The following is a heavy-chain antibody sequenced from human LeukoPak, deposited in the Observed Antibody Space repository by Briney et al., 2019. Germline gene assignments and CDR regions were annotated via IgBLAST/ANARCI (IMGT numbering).Heavy chain of an antibody. CDR2: LSGSGGNT. CDR1: GFTFSSYA. D-gene: IGHD3-22*01. J-gene: IGHJ4*02. V-gene: IGHV3-23*01. CDR3: AKGSYYYDSADYFDY. Sequence: GGSLRLSCAASGFTFSSYAMSWGRQAPGKGLEWVSTLSGSGGNTYYADSVKGRVTISRDNSKNTLYLQMNSLRAEDTAVYHCAKGSYYYDSADYFDYWGQGTLVTVSS.